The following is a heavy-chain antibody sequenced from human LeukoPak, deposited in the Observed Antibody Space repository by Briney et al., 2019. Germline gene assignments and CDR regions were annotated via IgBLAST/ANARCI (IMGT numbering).Heavy chain of an antibody. V-gene: IGHV3-33*01. D-gene: IGHD6-6*01. CDR3: ARGWSSIAARRGFDY. CDR1: GFTFSSYG. J-gene: IGHJ4*02. CDR2: IWYDGSNK. Sequence: GGSLRLSCAASGFTFSSYGMHWVRQAPGKGLEWVAVIWYDGSNKYYADSVKGRFTISRDNSKNTLYLQMNSLRAEDTAVYYCARGWSSIAARRGFDYWGQGTLVTVSS.